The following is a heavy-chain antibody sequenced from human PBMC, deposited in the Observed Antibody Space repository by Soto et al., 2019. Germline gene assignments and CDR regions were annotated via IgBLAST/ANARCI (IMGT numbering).Heavy chain of an antibody. CDR1: GYTFISYA. J-gene: IGHJ4*02. Sequence: GPPVKVSCKASGYTFISYAMHWVRQAPGQRLEWMGWINAGNGNTKYSEKFQGRVTMTRDTSASTLYMELSSLTSEDTAVYYCARDPGQWLVPTDYWGQGTLVTVSS. CDR3: ARDPGQWLVPTDY. CDR2: INAGNGNT. D-gene: IGHD6-19*01. V-gene: IGHV1-3*01.